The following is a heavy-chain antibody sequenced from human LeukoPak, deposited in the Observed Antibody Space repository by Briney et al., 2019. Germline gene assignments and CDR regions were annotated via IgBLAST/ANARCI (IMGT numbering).Heavy chain of an antibody. CDR3: ARALPGMAVAGNYGFDL. J-gene: IGHJ3*01. Sequence: GGSLRLSCAASGFTFSTYSMNWVRQAPGKGLEWVSCIRRRASYIYYADSMKGRFTISRDNAKNSLYLEMNSLRDDDTAVYYCARALPGMAVAGNYGFDLWGQGTMVTVSS. CDR1: GFTFSTYS. D-gene: IGHD6-19*01. V-gene: IGHV3-21*01. CDR2: IRRRASYI.